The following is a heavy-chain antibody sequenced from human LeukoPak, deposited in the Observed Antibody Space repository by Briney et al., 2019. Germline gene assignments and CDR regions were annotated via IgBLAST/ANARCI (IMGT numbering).Heavy chain of an antibody. CDR3: TTDKQMSPDY. D-gene: IGHD5-24*01. J-gene: IGHJ4*02. CDR2: LKSRKDGGTT. Sequence: GGSLRLSCTASGFSFKNTWMSWVRQAPGKGLEWVGRLKSRKDGGTTDYAATVKGRFIISRDDSINTLYLQMNSLKTEDTAVYYCTTDKQMSPDYWGQGTLVTVSS. V-gene: IGHV3-15*01. CDR1: GFSFKNTW.